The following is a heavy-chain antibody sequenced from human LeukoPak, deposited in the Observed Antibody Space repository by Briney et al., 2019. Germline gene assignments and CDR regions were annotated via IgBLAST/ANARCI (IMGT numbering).Heavy chain of an antibody. V-gene: IGHV3-21*01. CDR3: ATDVGSGWQRLDGFHV. J-gene: IGHJ3*01. CDR2: ISPSGTYI. D-gene: IGHD6-19*01. Sequence: PGGSLRLSCAASAVTFRTYSMNWVRQTPGKGLEWVSSISPSGTYIYYADLVKGRFTISRDNAKNSLSLHMNSLRVDDTALYYCATDVGSGWQRLDGFHVWGQGTMVTVSS. CDR1: AVTFRTYS.